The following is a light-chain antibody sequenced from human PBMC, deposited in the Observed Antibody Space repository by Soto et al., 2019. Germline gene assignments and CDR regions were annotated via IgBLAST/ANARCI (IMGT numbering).Light chain of an antibody. V-gene: IGKV3-15*01. CDR1: QAINNN. CDR2: GAS. J-gene: IGKJ1*01. Sequence: VLTQAPDTLSVSPGERATLSCRASQAINNNVAWYQLKDGQVPRLLIYGASTRATGIPARFSGSGSGTEFTLTISSLQSEDFAVYYCQQYGDSPQTFGPGTKVDIK. CDR3: QQYGDSPQT.